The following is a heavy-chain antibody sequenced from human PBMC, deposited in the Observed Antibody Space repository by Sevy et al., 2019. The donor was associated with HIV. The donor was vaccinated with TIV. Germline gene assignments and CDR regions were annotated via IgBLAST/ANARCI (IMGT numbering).Heavy chain of an antibody. V-gene: IGHV5-51*01. CDR1: GYIVTSYW. CDR3: VGGLALPFDL. J-gene: IGHJ5*02. CDR2: IYPGDSHT. Sequence: VESLKISCEISGYIVTSYWIGWVRQKPGEGREWMGLIYPGDSHTAYSPSFQGQVSISADPSLGTAYLQWTSLKASDTAIYFCVGGLALPFDLWGQGTPVTVSS.